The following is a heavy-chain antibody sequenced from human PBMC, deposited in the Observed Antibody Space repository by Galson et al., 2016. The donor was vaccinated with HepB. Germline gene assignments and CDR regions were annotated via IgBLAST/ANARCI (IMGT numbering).Heavy chain of an antibody. J-gene: IGHJ4*02. CDR2: IIPIFGTA. CDR3: ARAGIAAAGTLDY. D-gene: IGHD6-13*01. Sequence: VKVSCKASGGTFSSYAISWVRQAPGQGLEWMGGIIPIFGTANYAQKFQGRVTITADESTSTAYMELSSLRSEDTTVYYCARAGIAAAGTLDYWGQGTLVTVSS. V-gene: IGHV1-69*13. CDR1: GGTFSSYA.